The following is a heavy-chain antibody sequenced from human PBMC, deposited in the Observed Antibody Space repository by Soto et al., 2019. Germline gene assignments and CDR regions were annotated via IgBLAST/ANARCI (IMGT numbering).Heavy chain of an antibody. V-gene: IGHV1-8*01. CDR1: GYTFTSYD. CDR2: MNPNSGNT. Sequence: ASVKVCCKASGYTFTSYDINWVRQATGQGLEWMGWMNPNSGNTGYAQKFQGRVTMTRNTSISTAYMELSSLRSEDTAVYYCARLLWFGEFYYYGMDVWGQGTTVTVSS. J-gene: IGHJ6*02. D-gene: IGHD3-10*01. CDR3: ARLLWFGEFYYYGMDV.